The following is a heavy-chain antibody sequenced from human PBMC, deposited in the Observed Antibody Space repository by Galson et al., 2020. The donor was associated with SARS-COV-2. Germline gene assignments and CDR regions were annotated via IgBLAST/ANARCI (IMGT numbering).Heavy chain of an antibody. J-gene: IGHJ6*02. CDR1: GFTFSSYA. D-gene: IGHD5-12*01. V-gene: IGHV3-64*01. Sequence: GGSLRLSCAASGFTFSSYAMHWVRQAPGKGLEYVSAISSNGGSTYYANSVKGRFTISRDNSKNTLYLQMGSLRAEDMAVYYCARGYVNIVATTLYYGMDVWGQGTTVTVSS. CDR2: ISSNGGST. CDR3: ARGYVNIVATTLYYGMDV.